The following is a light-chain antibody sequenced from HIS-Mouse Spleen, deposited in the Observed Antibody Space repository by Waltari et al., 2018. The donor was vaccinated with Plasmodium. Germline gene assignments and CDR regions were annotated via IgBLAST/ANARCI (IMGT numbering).Light chain of an antibody. Sequence: QSALTQPPSASGSPGQSVTISCTGTSSDVGGYNYVSWYQQHPGKAPKLMIYEVSKRPPGVLVRFSGSKSGNTASLTVSGLQAEDEADYYCSSYAGSNNLVFGGGTKLTVL. CDR1: SSDVGGYNY. CDR3: SSYAGSNNLV. V-gene: IGLV2-8*01. J-gene: IGLJ2*01. CDR2: EVS.